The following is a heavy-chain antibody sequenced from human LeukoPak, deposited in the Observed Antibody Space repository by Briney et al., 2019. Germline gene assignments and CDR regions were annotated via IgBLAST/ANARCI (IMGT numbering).Heavy chain of an antibody. J-gene: IGHJ4*02. CDR2: IIPIFGTA. CDR1: GYSFTTYS. D-gene: IGHD4-17*01. Sequence: SVKVSCKASGYSFTTYSISWVRQAPGQGLEWMGGIIPIFGTANYAQKFQGRVTITADESTSTAYMELSSLRSEDTAVYYCARVLPTGGYGDYGYWGQGTLVTVSS. V-gene: IGHV1-69*13. CDR3: ARVLPTGGYGDYGY.